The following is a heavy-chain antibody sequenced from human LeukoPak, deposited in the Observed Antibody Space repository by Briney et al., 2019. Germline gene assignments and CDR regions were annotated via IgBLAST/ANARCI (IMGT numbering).Heavy chain of an antibody. D-gene: IGHD3-22*01. V-gene: IGHV3-21*01. CDR2: ISSSSSYI. J-gene: IGHJ4*02. CDR3: ARAGGYYGRSGYNDD. CDR1: GFTFSSYS. Sequence: GGSLRLSFAASGFTFSSYSMNWVRQAPGKGLEWVSSISSSSSYIYYADSVKGRFTISRDNAKNSLYLQMNSLRADDTAVYYCARAGGYYGRSGYNDDWGQGTLVTVSS.